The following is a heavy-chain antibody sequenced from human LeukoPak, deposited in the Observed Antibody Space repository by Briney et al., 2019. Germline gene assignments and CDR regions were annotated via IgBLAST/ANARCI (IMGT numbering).Heavy chain of an antibody. D-gene: IGHD4-23*01. CDR1: GFTISDYY. V-gene: IGHV3-11*01. J-gene: IGHJ4*02. CDR2: ISSSGSNI. Sequence: GGSVCLSCAASGFTISDYYMSWSRLAPGKGLEWASYISSSGSNIYYADSVKGRFTISRANAKNSMYLQMNSLRAEDTAVYYCVKDWGKVVTPATFDYWGQGALVTVSS. CDR3: VKDWGKVVTPATFDY.